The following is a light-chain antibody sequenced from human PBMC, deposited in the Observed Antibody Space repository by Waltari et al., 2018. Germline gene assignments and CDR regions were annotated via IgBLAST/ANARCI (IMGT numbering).Light chain of an antibody. Sequence: QSALTQPASVSGSPGQSITISCTGTSSHVGAYNYVSWYQQHPGKVPQLMIFEVTNPPSGVSNRFSGSKSGNTASLTISGLQPEDEADCYCSSHTTSDSLVFGTGTKVTVL. CDR2: EVT. V-gene: IGLV2-14*01. CDR1: SSHVGAYNY. CDR3: SSHTTSDSLV. J-gene: IGLJ1*01.